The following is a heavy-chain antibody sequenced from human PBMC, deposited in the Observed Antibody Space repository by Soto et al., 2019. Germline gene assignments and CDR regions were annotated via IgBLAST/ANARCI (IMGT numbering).Heavy chain of an antibody. CDR3: ARALYYGSGSYYYYHYGMDV. V-gene: IGHV4-31*03. D-gene: IGHD3-10*01. CDR2: IYYSGST. Sequence: SETLSLTCTVSGGSISSGGYYWSWIRQHPGKGLEWIGYIYYSGSTYYNPSLKSRVTISVDTSKNQFSLKLSSVTAADTAVYYCARALYYGSGSYYYYHYGMDVWGQGTTVTVSS. J-gene: IGHJ6*02. CDR1: GGSISSGGYY.